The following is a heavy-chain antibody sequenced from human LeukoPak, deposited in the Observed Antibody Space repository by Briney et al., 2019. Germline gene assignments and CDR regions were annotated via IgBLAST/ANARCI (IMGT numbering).Heavy chain of an antibody. V-gene: IGHV1-2*06. Sequence: ASVKVSCKASGYTFISYTLHWVRQAPGQGLEWMGRINPNNGGTNYAQKFQGRDTMTRDMSMSTAYMELSRLRSVDTAVYYCAGEDNSSGYRPFDIWGQGTMVTVPS. CDR3: AGEDNSSGYRPFDI. CDR2: INPNNGGT. J-gene: IGHJ3*02. CDR1: GYTFISYT. D-gene: IGHD3-22*01.